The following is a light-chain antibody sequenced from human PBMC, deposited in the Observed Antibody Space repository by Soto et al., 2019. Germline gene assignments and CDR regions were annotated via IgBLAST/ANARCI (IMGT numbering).Light chain of an antibody. Sequence: DIQMTQYPSSLSASVGDEVTITCRASKDISPLLAWYQQKPGKAPKLLIYGASTLESGVPSRFSGRGSGTDFTLTITSLSPEDFATCFCQHAYSFPLTFGGGTKV. CDR3: QHAYSFPLT. CDR2: GAS. CDR1: KDISPL. J-gene: IGKJ4*01. V-gene: IGKV1-12*01.